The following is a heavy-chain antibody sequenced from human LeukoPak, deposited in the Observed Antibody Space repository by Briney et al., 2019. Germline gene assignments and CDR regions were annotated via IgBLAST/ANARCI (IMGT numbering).Heavy chain of an antibody. D-gene: IGHD3-9*01. V-gene: IGHV4-4*07. Sequence: SSETLSLICTVSGGSISTFFWTWIRQSAGKGLEWIGRIYTGTTYYNPSLESRATISVDTSNNRFSLKLTSLTAADTAVYYCARGTEMTSFTGYYSFDYWGRGSLVTVSS. CDR3: ARGTEMTSFTGYYSFDY. J-gene: IGHJ4*02. CDR1: GGSISTFF. CDR2: IYTGTT.